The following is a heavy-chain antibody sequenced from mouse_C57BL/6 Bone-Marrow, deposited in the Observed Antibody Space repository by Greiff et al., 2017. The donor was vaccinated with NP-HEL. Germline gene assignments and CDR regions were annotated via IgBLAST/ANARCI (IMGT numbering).Heavy chain of an antibody. J-gene: IGHJ2*01. D-gene: IGHD2-4*01. CDR3: ARYPPYYDYPDY. CDR2: IDPNSGGT. V-gene: IGHV1-72*01. CDR1: GYTFTSYW. Sequence: QVQLQQPGAELVKPGASVKLSCKASGYTFTSYWMHWVKQRPGRGLEWIGRIDPNSGGTKYNEKFKSQATLTVDKHSSTAYMQLSSLTSEDSAVYYCARYPPYYDYPDYRGQGTTLTVSS.